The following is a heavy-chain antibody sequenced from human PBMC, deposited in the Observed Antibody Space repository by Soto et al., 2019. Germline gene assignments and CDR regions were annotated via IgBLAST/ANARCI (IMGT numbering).Heavy chain of an antibody. CDR3: ASLSGDYFGSYYYYMDV. Sequence: SETLSLTCTVSGGSISSYYWSWIRQPPGKGLEWIGYIYYSGSTNYNPSLKSRVTISVDTSKNQFSLKLSSVTAADTAVYYCASLSGDYFGSYYYYMDVWGKGTTVTVSS. V-gene: IGHV4-59*01. CDR2: IYYSGST. D-gene: IGHD4-17*01. CDR1: GGSISSYY. J-gene: IGHJ6*03.